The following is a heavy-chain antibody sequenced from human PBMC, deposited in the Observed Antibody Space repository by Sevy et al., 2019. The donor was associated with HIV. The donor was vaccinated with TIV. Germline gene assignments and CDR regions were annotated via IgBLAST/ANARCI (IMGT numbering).Heavy chain of an antibody. V-gene: IGHV1-8*01. D-gene: IGHD1-26*01. Sequence: ASVKVSCKASGYTFTSYDINWVRQATGQGLEWMGWMNPNSGNTGYAQKFQGRVTMTRNTSISTAYMELSSLRSEDTAMYYCARGELLVYYYYGMDVWGQGTTVTVSS. J-gene: IGHJ6*02. CDR2: MNPNSGNT. CDR1: GYTFTSYD. CDR3: ARGELLVYYYYGMDV.